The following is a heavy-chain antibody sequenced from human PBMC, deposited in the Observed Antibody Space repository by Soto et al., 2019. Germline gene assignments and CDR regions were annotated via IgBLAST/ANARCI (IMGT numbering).Heavy chain of an antibody. Sequence: EVQLVESGGGLIQPGGSLRLSCAASGFTVRSNYMSWVRQAPGKGLEWVSVIYSRGSTYFADSVKGRFTISRDNSKNTLYLQMSSLRAEDTAVYYCARDSRAIFGVVPGYYYGMDVWGQGTTVSVSS. CDR1: GFTVRSNY. J-gene: IGHJ6*02. CDR2: IYSRGST. V-gene: IGHV3-53*01. D-gene: IGHD3-3*01. CDR3: ARDSRAIFGVVPGYYYGMDV.